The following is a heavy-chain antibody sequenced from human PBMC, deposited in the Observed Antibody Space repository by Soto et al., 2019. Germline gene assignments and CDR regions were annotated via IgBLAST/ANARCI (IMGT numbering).Heavy chain of an antibody. Sequence: EVQLVESGGGLVKPGGSLRVSCEASGFTFTSYDMHWVRQAPGKGLEWVSTITRGSDIYYADSVKGRFTNSRENAKNSMSLQMNSLRAEDTAVYYCAREETAWPLAYGLDVWGQGTTVTFSS. J-gene: IGHJ6*02. CDR2: ITRGSDI. CDR1: GFTFTSYD. D-gene: IGHD2-21*02. CDR3: AREETAWPLAYGLDV. V-gene: IGHV3-21*01.